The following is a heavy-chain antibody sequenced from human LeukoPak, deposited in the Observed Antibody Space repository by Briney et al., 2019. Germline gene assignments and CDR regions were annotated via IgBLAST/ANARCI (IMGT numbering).Heavy chain of an antibody. J-gene: IGHJ5*02. CDR1: GFTFSRYW. Sequence: GGSLRLSCAAAGFTFSRYWMHWVRQAPGKGLVWVSRINSDASRTNYADSVKGRFTISRDNAKNTLYLHMNSLRAEDTAVYYCTANWFDPWGQGTLVSVSS. CDR3: TANWFDP. V-gene: IGHV3-74*01. CDR2: INSDASRT.